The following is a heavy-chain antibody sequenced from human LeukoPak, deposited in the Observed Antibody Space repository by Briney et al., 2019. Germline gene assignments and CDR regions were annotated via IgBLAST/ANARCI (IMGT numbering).Heavy chain of an antibody. D-gene: IGHD3-10*01. V-gene: IGHV4-59*01. CDR3: ARVQTYYYGSGGSYYFDY. CDR2: IYYSGST. J-gene: IGHJ4*02. CDR1: GGSISSYY. Sequence: PSETLSLTCTVSGGSISSYYWSWIRQPPGKGLEWIGYIYYSGSTNYNPSLKSRVTISVDTSKNQFSLKLSSVTAADTAVYYCARVQTYYYGSGGSYYFDYWGQGTLVTVSS.